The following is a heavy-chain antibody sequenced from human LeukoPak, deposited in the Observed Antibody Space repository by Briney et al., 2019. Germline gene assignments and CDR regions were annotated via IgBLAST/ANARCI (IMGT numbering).Heavy chain of an antibody. V-gene: IGHV4-38-2*02. D-gene: IGHD3-22*01. CDR1: GYSISSGYY. CDR3: ARWHYYDALGAFDI. J-gene: IGHJ3*02. CDR2: IYHSGST. Sequence: SETLSLTCTVSGYSISSGYYWGWIRQPPGKGLEWIGSIYHSGSTYYNPSLKSRVTISVDTSKNQFSLKLSSVTAADTAVYYCARWHYYDALGAFDIWGQGTMVTVSS.